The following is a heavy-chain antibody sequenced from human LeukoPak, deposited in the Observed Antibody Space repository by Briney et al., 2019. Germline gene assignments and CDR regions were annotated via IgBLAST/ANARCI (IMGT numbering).Heavy chain of an antibody. D-gene: IGHD2-21*01. CDR3: AKGMAIVVVIAIPLDALDI. Sequence: GGSLRLSCAASGFTFSSYAMSWVRQAPGKGLEWVSAISGSGGSTYYADSVKGRFTISRGNSKKTLCLQRNSQRAEDTAVYYFAKGMAIVVVIAIPLDALDIWGQGTMVTVSS. J-gene: IGHJ3*02. CDR2: ISGSGGST. CDR1: GFTFSSYA. V-gene: IGHV3-23*01.